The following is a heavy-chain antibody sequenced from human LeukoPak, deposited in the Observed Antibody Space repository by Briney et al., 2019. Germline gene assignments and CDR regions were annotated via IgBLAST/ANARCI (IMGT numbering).Heavy chain of an antibody. CDR2: IGSSGGYI. V-gene: IGHV3-21*01. D-gene: IGHD3-16*02. Sequence: GGSLRLSCAASGFTFSNAWMSWVRQAPGKGLEWVSSIGSSGGYIYFADSVKGRFTISRDNAKNSLYLQMNSLRAEDTAVYYCARSGITFGGVIMYWGQGTLVTVSS. CDR3: ARSGITFGGVIMY. J-gene: IGHJ4*02. CDR1: GFTFSNAW.